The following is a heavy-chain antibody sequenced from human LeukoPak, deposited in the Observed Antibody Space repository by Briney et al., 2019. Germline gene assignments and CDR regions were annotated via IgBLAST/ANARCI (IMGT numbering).Heavy chain of an antibody. V-gene: IGHV3-48*04. Sequence: GGSLRLSCTASGFPFSDYSMNWVRQAPGKGLEWISYIGISSGNTKYADSVRGRFTISADNAKNSLYLQMNSLRVEDTAVYYCARVMTTATTWAFDIWGQGTMVTVSS. J-gene: IGHJ3*02. CDR1: GFPFSDYS. CDR3: ARVMTTATTWAFDI. D-gene: IGHD4-17*01. CDR2: IGISSGNT.